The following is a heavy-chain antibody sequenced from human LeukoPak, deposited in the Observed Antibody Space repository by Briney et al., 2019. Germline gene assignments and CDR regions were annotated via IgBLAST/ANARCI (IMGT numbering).Heavy chain of an antibody. CDR1: GYTFTSYG. CDR3: ARDRKYCSSTSCYRMYNWFDP. D-gene: IGHD2-2*01. CDR2: ISAYNGNT. V-gene: IGHV1-18*01. J-gene: IGHJ5*02. Sequence: ASVKVSCKASGYTFTSYGISWVRQAPGQGLEWMGWISAYNGNTNYAQKLQGRVTMTTDTSTSTAYMELRSLRSDDTAVYYCARDRKYCSSTSCYRMYNWFDPWGQGTLVTVSS.